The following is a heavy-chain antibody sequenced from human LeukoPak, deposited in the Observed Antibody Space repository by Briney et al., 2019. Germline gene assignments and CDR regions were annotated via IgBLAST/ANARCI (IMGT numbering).Heavy chain of an antibody. CDR2: ISYGGIDK. CDR1: GFNFSSYA. CDR3: ARESWSDSVAFDI. D-gene: IGHD3-3*01. V-gene: IGHV3-30*04. J-gene: IGHJ3*02. Sequence: GTSLRLSCAASGFNFSSYAMHWVRQAPGEGLEWVGLISYGGIDKSYADSVTGRFTISRDSSKRTQYLQMNSLRAEDTAMYYCARESWSDSVAFDIWGLGTMVIVSS.